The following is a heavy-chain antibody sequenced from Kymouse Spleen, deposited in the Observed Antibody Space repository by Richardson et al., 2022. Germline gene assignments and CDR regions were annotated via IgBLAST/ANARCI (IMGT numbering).Heavy chain of an antibody. CDR3: ARGYCTNGVCYFDY. Sequence: QVQLQQWGAGLLKPSETLSLTCAVYGGSFSGYYWSWIRQPPGKGLEWIGEINHSGSTNYNPSLKSRVTISVDTSKNQFSLKLSSVTAADTAVYYCARGYCTNGVCYFDYWGQGTLVTVSS. V-gene: IGHV4-34*01. J-gene: IGHJ4*02. D-gene: IGHD2-8*01. CDR2: INHSGST. CDR1: GGSFSGYY.